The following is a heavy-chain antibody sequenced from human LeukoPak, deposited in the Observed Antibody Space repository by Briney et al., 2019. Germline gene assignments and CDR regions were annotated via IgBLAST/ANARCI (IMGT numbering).Heavy chain of an antibody. Sequence: GASVKVSCKASGYTFGSYYMHWVRQAPGQGLEWMGIINPSGGSTTYAQKFQGRVTMTRDTSTSTVYMELSSLTSEDTAVYYCARDPWDYDSSGYYYDCWGQGTLVTVSS. CDR3: ARDPWDYDSSGYYYDC. CDR2: INPSGGST. V-gene: IGHV1-46*03. J-gene: IGHJ4*02. CDR1: GYTFGSYY. D-gene: IGHD3-22*01.